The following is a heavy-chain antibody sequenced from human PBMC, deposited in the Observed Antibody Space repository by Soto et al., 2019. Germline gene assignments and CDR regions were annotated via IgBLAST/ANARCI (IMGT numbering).Heavy chain of an antibody. CDR2: ISSNGGST. J-gene: IGHJ6*03. D-gene: IGHD2-2*01. CDR3: ARGSRDCSSTSCPEKYYYYMDV. Sequence: GGSLRLSCAASGFTFSSYAMHWVRQAPGKGLEYVSAISSNGGSTYYANSVKGRFTISRDNSKNTLYLQMGSLRAEDMAVYYCARGSRDCSSTSCPEKYYYYMDVWGKGTTVPVSS. CDR1: GFTFSSYA. V-gene: IGHV3-64*01.